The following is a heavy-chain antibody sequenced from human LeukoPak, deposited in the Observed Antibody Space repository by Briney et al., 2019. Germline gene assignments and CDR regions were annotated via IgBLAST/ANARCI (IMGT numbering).Heavy chain of an antibody. CDR3: ARQRYDFWSGYCFDY. CDR1: GGSISSYY. D-gene: IGHD3-3*01. J-gene: IGHJ4*02. V-gene: IGHV4-59*01. Sequence: PSETLSLTCTVSGGSISSYYWSWIRQPPGKGLEWIGYIYYSGSTNYNPSLKSRVTISVDTSKNQFSLKLSSVTAADTAVYYCARQRYDFWSGYCFDYWGQGTLVTVSS. CDR2: IYYSGST.